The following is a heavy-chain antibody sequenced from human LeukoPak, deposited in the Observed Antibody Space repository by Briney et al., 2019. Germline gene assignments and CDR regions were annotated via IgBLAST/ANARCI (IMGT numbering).Heavy chain of an antibody. J-gene: IGHJ4*02. CDR1: GYPISSGYY. CDR3: ARLSSDGYNSLTY. Sequence: ASETLSLTCAVSGYPISSGYYWGWIRQPPGKGLEWIGSIYHSGSTYYNPSLKSRVTISLDTSMNQLSLKVSSMTAADTAVHYCARLSSDGYNSLTYWGQGTLVTVSS. D-gene: IGHD5-24*01. V-gene: IGHV4-38-2*01. CDR2: IYHSGST.